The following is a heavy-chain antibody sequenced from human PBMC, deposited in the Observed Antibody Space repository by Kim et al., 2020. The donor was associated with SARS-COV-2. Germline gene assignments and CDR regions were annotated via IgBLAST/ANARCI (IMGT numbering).Heavy chain of an antibody. J-gene: IGHJ6*02. D-gene: IGHD5-12*01. V-gene: IGHV3-48*02. CDR2: ISSSSSTI. CDR1: GFTFSSYS. CDR3: ARDHTRGNSGYVQWYYYYGMDV. Sequence: GGSLRLSCAASGFTFSSYSMNWVRQAPGKGLEWVSYISSSSSTIYYADSVKGRFTISRDNAKNSLYLQMNSLRDEDTAVYYCARDHTRGNSGYVQWYYYYGMDVWGQGTTVTVSS.